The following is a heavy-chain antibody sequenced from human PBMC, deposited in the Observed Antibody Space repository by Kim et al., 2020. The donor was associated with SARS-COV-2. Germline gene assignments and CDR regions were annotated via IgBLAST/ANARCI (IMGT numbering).Heavy chain of an antibody. Sequence: GGSLRLSCAASGFTFSDYYMSWIRQAPGKGLEWVSYISSSGSTIYYADSVKGRFTISRDNAKNSLYLQMNSLRAEDTAVYYCARESGYDFWSGYHSDYWGQGTLVTVSS. J-gene: IGHJ4*02. CDR1: GFTFSDYY. CDR2: ISSSGSTI. D-gene: IGHD3-3*01. CDR3: ARESGYDFWSGYHSDY. V-gene: IGHV3-11*01.